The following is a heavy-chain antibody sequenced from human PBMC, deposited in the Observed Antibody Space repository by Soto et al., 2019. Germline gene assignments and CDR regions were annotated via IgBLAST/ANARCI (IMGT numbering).Heavy chain of an antibody. CDR3: ARDRNWVDP. Sequence: GASVKVSCKASGYTFSNFGISWVRQAPGEGLEWMGWISPNSEKTKIAQRFQGRVTMTTDTSTSTAYMELRSLRSDDTAVYYCARDRNWVDPWGQGALVTVSS. CDR1: GYTFSNFG. V-gene: IGHV1-18*01. J-gene: IGHJ5*02. CDR2: ISPNSEKT.